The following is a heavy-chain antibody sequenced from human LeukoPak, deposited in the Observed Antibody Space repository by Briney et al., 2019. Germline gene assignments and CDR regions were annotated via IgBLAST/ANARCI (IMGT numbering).Heavy chain of an antibody. CDR3: AKGSSTNSYYFGS. CDR2: LSGSGGTT. V-gene: IGHV3-23*01. CDR1: GFTFSSYA. Sequence: PGGSLRLSCVASGFTFSSYAMSWVRQAPGKGLEWLSGLSGSGGTTYYADSVKGRFTIPRDNSKNTLYLQMDTLRAEDTAVYYCAKGSSTNSYYFGSWGPGTLVTVSS. D-gene: IGHD1-1*01. J-gene: IGHJ4*02.